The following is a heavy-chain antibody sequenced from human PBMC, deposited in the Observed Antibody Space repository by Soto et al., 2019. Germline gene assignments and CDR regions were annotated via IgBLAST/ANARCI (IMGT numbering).Heavy chain of an antibody. V-gene: IGHV1-2*02. D-gene: IGHD3-22*01. CDR1: GYTFSGYY. CDR3: ARLDDCSGYYFDY. J-gene: IGHJ4*02. CDR2: INPNSGGT. Sequence: ASVKVSCKASGYTFSGYYMHWVRQAPGQGLEWMGWINPNSGGTNYAQKFQGRATMTRDTSISTAYMELSRLRSDDTAVYYCARLDDCSGYYFDYWGQGTLVTVSS.